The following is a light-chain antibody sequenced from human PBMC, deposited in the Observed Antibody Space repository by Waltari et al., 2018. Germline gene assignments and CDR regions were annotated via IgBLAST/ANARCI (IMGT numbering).Light chain of an antibody. Sequence: QSVLTQPPSGSGTPGQRVTISCSGSSSNIGSNYVYWYQQLPGTAPRLLIYRNNQGPAGVPDRFSGSKSGTAASLAISGLRSDDEADYYCAAWDDTLSGVVFGGGTKLTVL. CDR1: SSNIGSNY. CDR3: AAWDDTLSGVV. J-gene: IGLJ2*01. V-gene: IGLV1-47*01. CDR2: RNN.